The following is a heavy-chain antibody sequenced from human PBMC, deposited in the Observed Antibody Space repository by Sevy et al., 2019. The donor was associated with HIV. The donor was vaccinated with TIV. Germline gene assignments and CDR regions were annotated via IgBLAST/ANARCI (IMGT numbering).Heavy chain of an antibody. CDR3: ARDSNSGYYYYYAMDV. V-gene: IGHV3-23*01. CDR1: GFTFSSYA. D-gene: IGHD1-26*01. Sequence: GGSLRLSCAASGFTFSSYAMSWVRQAPGKGLEWVSAISGSGGSTYYADSVKGRFTISRDNSKNTLYLQMNSLRAEDTAVYYCARDSNSGYYYYYAMDVWGQGTTVTVSS. CDR2: ISGSGGST. J-gene: IGHJ6*02.